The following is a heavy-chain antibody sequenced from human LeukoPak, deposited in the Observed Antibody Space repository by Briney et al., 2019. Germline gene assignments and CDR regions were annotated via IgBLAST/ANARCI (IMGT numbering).Heavy chain of an antibody. J-gene: IGHJ4*02. CDR3: ARGRSSDY. CDR1: GGSISSGGYY. Sequence: KSSQTLSLTCTVSGGSISSGGYYWSWIRHHSGKGLEWIGYMYDSGSTYYNPSLKSRVTISVDTSKNQFSLKLSSVTAADTAVYYCARGRSSDYWGQGTLVTVSS. V-gene: IGHV4-31*03. CDR2: MYDSGST. D-gene: IGHD6-6*01.